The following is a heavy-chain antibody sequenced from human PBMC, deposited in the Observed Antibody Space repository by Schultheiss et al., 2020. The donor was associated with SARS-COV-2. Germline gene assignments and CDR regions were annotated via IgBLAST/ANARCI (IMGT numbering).Heavy chain of an antibody. CDR3: TTDSSHDYGRY. J-gene: IGHJ4*02. CDR2: IKSKTDGGTT. D-gene: IGHD4-17*01. Sequence: GGSLRLSCAASGFTFSSYWMHWVRQAPGKGLVWVSRIKSKTDGGTTDYAAPVKGRFTISRDDSKNTLYLQMNSLKTEDTAVYYCTTDSSHDYGRYWGQGTLVTVSS. V-gene: IGHV3-15*07. CDR1: GFTFSSYW.